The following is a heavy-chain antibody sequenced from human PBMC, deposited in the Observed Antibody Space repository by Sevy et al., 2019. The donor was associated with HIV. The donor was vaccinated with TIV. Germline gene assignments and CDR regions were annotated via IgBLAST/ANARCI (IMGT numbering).Heavy chain of an antibody. Sequence: GGSLRLSCAASGFTPSTYGMHWVRQAPGKGLEWVAVIGLDGSNKYYADSVKGRFTISRDNSNNPLFLQMDSLRAEDTAVYYCARDPRMYGDYLLAYFDSWGQGTLVTVSS. CDR2: IGLDGSNK. J-gene: IGHJ4*02. CDR3: ARDPRMYGDYLLAYFDS. D-gene: IGHD2-8*01. CDR1: GFTPSTYG. V-gene: IGHV3-33*01.